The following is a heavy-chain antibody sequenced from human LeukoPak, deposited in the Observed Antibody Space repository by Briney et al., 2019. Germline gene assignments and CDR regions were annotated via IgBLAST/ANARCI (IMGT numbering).Heavy chain of an antibody. D-gene: IGHD4-17*01. J-gene: IGHJ4*02. CDR3: VKDGHSVTIFDY. Sequence: GGSLRLSCAASGFTFSIYGMHWVRQAPGKGLEWVAVISFDGRNKYFGDSVKGRFSISRDNSKNTLSLQMNSLRPEDTAVYYCVKDGHSVTIFDYWGRGTLVTVSS. V-gene: IGHV3-30*18. CDR1: GFTFSIYG. CDR2: ISFDGRNK.